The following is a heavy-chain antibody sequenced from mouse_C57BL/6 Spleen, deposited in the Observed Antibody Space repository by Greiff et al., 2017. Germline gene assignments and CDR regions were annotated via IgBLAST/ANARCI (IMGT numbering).Heavy chain of an antibody. Sequence: EVNLVESGEGLVKPGGSLKLSCAASGFTFSSYAMSWVRQTPEKRLEWVAYISSGGDYIYYADTVKGRFTISRDNARNTLYLQMSSLKSEDTAMYYCTRTDYYGSNYAYFDYWGQGTTLTVSS. CDR1: GFTFSSYA. CDR3: TRTDYYGSNYAYFDY. CDR2: ISSGGDYI. V-gene: IGHV5-9-1*02. D-gene: IGHD1-1*01. J-gene: IGHJ2*01.